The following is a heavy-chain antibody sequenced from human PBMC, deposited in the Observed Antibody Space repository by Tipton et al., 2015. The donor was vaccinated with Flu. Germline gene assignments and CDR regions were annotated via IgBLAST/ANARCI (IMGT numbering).Heavy chain of an antibody. CDR2: INHSGST. CDR1: GGSFSGYY. Sequence: TLSLICAVYGGSFSGYYWSWIRQPPGKGLEWIGEINHSGSTNYNPSLKSRVTISADTSKKQFSLKLNSVTAADTAVYFCATKFANWGVWEPRDYWGQGTLVTVS. J-gene: IGHJ4*02. V-gene: IGHV4-34*01. CDR3: ATKFANWGVWEPRDY. D-gene: IGHD7-27*01.